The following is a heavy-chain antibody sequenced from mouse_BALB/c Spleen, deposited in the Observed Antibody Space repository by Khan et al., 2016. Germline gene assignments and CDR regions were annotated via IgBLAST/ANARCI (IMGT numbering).Heavy chain of an antibody. J-gene: IGHJ3*01. CDR3: ARGAY. CDR1: GYTFSSYW. V-gene: IGHV1-9*01. Sequence: QVRLQQSGAELMKPGASVKMSCKASGYTFSSYWIEWVKQRPGHGLEWIGEILPGSGTTNYNENFKVKATFTADPSSNTAYLQRSTLTSEDAAVYYCARGAYWGQGTLVTVSA. CDR2: ILPGSGTT.